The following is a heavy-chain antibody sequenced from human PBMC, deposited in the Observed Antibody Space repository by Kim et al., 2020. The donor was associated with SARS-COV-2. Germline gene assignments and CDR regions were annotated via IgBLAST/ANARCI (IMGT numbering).Heavy chain of an antibody. D-gene: IGHD6-6*01. Sequence: GGSLRLSCAASGFTFSSYWMHWVRQAPGKGLVWVSCISSDGSNTSYADSVKGRFTISRDNAKNTLYLQMNSLRAEDTAVYYCARDGGIAARLGWYFYLCGRVTLLTVS. CDR3: ARDGGIAARLGWYFYL. CDR1: GFTFSSYW. CDR2: ISSDGSNT. V-gene: IGHV3-74*01. J-gene: IGHJ2*01.